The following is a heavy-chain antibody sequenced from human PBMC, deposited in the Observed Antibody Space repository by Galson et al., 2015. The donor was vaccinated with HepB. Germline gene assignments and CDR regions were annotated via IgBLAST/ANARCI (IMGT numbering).Heavy chain of an antibody. J-gene: IGHJ6*02. D-gene: IGHD3-10*01. Sequence: SLRLSCAASGFTLGTYGMNWVRQSPGKGLEWVSYISGRNSAIKRADSVKGRFTITRDSVKNSVYLQMNGLRDEDTAVYYCARDSGFLRDLAYYDYYGMDVWGQGTTVTVSS. V-gene: IGHV3-48*02. CDR3: ARDSGFLRDLAYYDYYGMDV. CDR1: GFTLGTYG. CDR2: ISGRNSAI.